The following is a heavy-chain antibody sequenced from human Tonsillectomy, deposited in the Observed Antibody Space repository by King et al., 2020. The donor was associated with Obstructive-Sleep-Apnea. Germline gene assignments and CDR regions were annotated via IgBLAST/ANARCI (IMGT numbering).Heavy chain of an antibody. J-gene: IGHJ6*02. V-gene: IGHV4-34*01. Sequence: VQLQQWGAGLLKPSETLSLTCAVYVGSFSGYYWSWIRQPPGKGREWIGEINHSGSTNYNPSLKSRVTISVDTSKNQFSLKLSSVTAADTAVYYCAKRGGEYSNYDYYGMDVWGQGTTVTVSS. CDR3: AKRGGEYSNYDYYGMDV. D-gene: IGHD4-11*01. CDR1: VGSFSGYY. CDR2: INHSGST.